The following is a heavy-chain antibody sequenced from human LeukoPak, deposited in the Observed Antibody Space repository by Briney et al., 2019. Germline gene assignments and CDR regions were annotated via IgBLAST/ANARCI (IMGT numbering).Heavy chain of an antibody. J-gene: IGHJ4*02. Sequence: PSETLSLTCTVSGGSISSHYGSWIRQPPGKGLEWIGYIYYSGSTNYNPSLKSRVTISVDTSKNQFSLKLSSVTAADTAVYYCARADYVWGSYRSWGQGTLVTVSS. D-gene: IGHD3-16*02. CDR2: IYYSGST. CDR3: ARADYVWGSYRS. V-gene: IGHV4-59*11. CDR1: GGSISSHY.